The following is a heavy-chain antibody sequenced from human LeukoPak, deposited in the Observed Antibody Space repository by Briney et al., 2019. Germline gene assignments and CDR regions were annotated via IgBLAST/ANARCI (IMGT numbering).Heavy chain of an antibody. CDR3: ARDSRYYYGSGSYPTDY. J-gene: IGHJ4*02. V-gene: IGHV1-46*01. CDR1: GYTFTSYY. CDR2: INPSGGST. D-gene: IGHD3-10*01. Sequence: ASVKVSCKASGYTFTSYYMHWVRQAPGQGLEWMGIINPSGGSTSYAQKFQGRVTMTRDTSTSTVYMELSSLRSEDTAVYYCARDSRYYYGSGSYPTDYRGQGTLVTVSS.